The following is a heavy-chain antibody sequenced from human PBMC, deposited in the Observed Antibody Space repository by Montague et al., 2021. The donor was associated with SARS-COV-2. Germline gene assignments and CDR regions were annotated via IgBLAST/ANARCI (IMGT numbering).Heavy chain of an antibody. CDR2: VINYGKT. D-gene: IGHD2-8*01. V-gene: IGHV4-59*01. Sequence: SETLSLTCTVYGGSFSSCHYNWIRQPPRRGLGWVGNVINYGKTSSNPSLHRRLTISVDAYKKQFSLRLSPVTAAATAVYFCAKGSYMYETHGLRAGWFDPWGQGTLVTVSS. CDR3: AKGSYMYETHGLRAGWFDP. J-gene: IGHJ5*02. CDR1: GGSFSSCH.